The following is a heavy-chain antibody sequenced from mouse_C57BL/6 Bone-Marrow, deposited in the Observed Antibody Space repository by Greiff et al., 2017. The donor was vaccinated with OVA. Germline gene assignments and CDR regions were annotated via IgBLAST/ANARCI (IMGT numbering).Heavy chain of an antibody. J-gene: IGHJ3*01. CDR2: ISDGGSYT. CDR1: GFTFSSYA. V-gene: IGHV5-4*01. CDR3: ARDLTGTWFAY. Sequence: EVKLEESGGGLVKPGGSLKLSYAASGFTFSSYAMSWVRQTPEKRLEWVATISDGGSYTYYPDNVKGRFTISRDNAKNNLYLQMSHLKSEDTAMYYCARDLTGTWFAYWGQGTLVTVSA. D-gene: IGHD4-1*01.